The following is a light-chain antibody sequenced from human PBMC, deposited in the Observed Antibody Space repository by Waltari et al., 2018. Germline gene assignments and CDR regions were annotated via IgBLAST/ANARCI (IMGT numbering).Light chain of an antibody. CDR1: QSVSRA. CDR3: QHYLRLPVT. Sequence: EIVLTQSPGTLSLSLGERATLSCRASQSVSRALAWYQQKPGQAPRLLIYGASTRATGIPDRFSGSCSGTDFSLTISRLEPDDFAVYYCQHYLRLPVTFGQGTTVEI. CDR2: GAS. V-gene: IGKV3-20*01. J-gene: IGKJ1*01.